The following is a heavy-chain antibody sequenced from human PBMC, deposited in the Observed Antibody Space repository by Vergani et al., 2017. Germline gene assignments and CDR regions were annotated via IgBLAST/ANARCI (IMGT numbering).Heavy chain of an antibody. CDR2: IWYDGSNK. V-gene: IGHV3-33*01. D-gene: IGHD6-19*01. Sequence: QVQLVESGGGVVQPGRSLRLSCAASGFTFSSYGMHWVRQAPGKGLEWVAVIWYDGSNKYYADSVKGRFTIARDNSKNTLYLQMNSLRAEDTAVYYWARAGGIAVAGTLNWFDPWGQGTLVTVAS. J-gene: IGHJ5*02. CDR3: ARAGGIAVAGTLNWFDP. CDR1: GFTFSSYG.